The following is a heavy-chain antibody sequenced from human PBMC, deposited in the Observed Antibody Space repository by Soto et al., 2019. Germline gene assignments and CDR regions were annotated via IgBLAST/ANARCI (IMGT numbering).Heavy chain of an antibody. D-gene: IGHD3-10*01. CDR1: GGSFSGYY. J-gene: IGHJ4*02. CDR3: ARGSMVRGVISFDY. CDR2: INHSGST. V-gene: IGHV4-34*01. Sequence: QVQLQQWGAGLLKPSETLSLTCAVYGGSFSGYYWSWIRQPPGKGLEWIGEINHSGSTNYNPSLMSRVTISVDTSKNQFSLKLSSVTAADTAVYYCARGSMVRGVISFDYWGQGTLVTVSS.